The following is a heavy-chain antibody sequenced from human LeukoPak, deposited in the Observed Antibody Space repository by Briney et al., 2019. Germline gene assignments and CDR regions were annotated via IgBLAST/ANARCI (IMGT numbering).Heavy chain of an antibody. D-gene: IGHD5-24*01. J-gene: IGHJ4*02. CDR2: IKQDESAE. Sequence: PGGSLRLSCAASGFTFSNSWMAWVRQAPGQGLEWVANIKQDESAEHYSDSVKGRFTISRDNAKNSLFLQMNGLRAEDSALYYCARDTDGSLDYWGQGTLVTVSS. V-gene: IGHV3-7*01. CDR3: ARDTDGSLDY. CDR1: GFTFSNSW.